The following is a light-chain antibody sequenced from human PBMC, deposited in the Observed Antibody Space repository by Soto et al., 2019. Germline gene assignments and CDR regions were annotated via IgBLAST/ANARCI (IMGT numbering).Light chain of an antibody. CDR3: QQYNDWWT. Sequence: EIVLTQSPATLSVSPGERATLSCRASQSVSSSYLAWYQQKPGQAPRLLIYGASTRATGVPARFSGSGSGTGFTLTISSLQSEDFAVYYCQQYNDWWTFGQGTKVDIK. J-gene: IGKJ1*01. CDR1: QSVSSSY. CDR2: GAS. V-gene: IGKV3-15*01.